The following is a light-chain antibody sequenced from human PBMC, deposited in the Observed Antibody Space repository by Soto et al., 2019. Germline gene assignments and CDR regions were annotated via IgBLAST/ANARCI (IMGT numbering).Light chain of an antibody. CDR1: SSDVGSYNL. V-gene: IGLV2-23*02. J-gene: IGLJ1*01. Sequence: QSDLTQPASVSGSPGQSITISCTGTSSDVGSYNLVSWYQQHPGKAPKLMIYEVSKRPSGISNRFSGSKSGNTASLTISVLHAEDEADYYCCTYAVSSTFLYVVGTGTKVTV. CDR3: CTYAVSSTFLYV. CDR2: EVS.